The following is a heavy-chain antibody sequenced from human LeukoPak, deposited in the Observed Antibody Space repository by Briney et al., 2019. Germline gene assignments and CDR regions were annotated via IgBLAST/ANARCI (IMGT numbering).Heavy chain of an antibody. CDR1: GYSISSGYY. V-gene: IGHV4-38-2*01. CDR2: IYHSGST. J-gene: IGHJ4*02. D-gene: IGHD3-16*01. Sequence: PSETLSLTRAVSGYSISSGYYWGWIRQPPGKGLEWIGSIYHSGSTYYNPSLKSRVTISVDTSKNQFSLKLSSVTAADTAVYYCARVSRRDYDYVWGSSHPPFDYWGQGTLVTVSS. CDR3: ARVSRRDYDYVWGSSHPPFDY.